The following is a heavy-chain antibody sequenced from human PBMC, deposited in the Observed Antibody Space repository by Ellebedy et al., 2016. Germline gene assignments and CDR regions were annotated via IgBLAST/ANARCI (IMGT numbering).Heavy chain of an antibody. CDR1: GFTFSSYG. CDR2: ISYDGSNK. J-gene: IGHJ4*02. CDR3: ARDFDTAMGLDF. D-gene: IGHD5-18*01. V-gene: IGHV3-30*03. Sequence: GGSLRLSCAASGFTFSSYGMHWVRQAPGKGLDWVAVISYDGSNKYYADSVKGRFTISRDNSKNTLYLQMNSLRAEDTALYYCARDFDTAMGLDFWGQGTLVTVSS.